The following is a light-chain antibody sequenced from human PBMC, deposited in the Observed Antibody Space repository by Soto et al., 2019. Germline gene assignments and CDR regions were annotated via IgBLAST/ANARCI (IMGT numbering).Light chain of an antibody. J-gene: IGLJ2*01. CDR2: NNN. V-gene: IGLV1-44*01. CDR1: SSHIGSNT. CDR3: ATWDDGLSGPV. Sequence: QSVLTQSPSASGTPGQRVTISCSGSSSHIGSNTVSWYQQFPGTAPKLLIYNNNQRPSGVPDRFSGSKSGTSASLAISGLQSEDEANYYCATWDDGLSGPVFGGGTKLTVL.